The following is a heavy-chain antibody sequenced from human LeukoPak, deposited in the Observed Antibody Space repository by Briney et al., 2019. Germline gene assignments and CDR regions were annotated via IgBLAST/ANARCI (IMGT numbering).Heavy chain of an antibody. J-gene: IGHJ5*02. Sequence: GGSLRLSCAASGFTFSDYYMSWIRQAPGKGLEWVSYISSSGSTIYYADSVKGRFNISRDNAKNSLYLQMNSLRAEDTAVYYCARGRYCSSTSCYTPKGDWFDPWGQGTLVTVSS. CDR2: ISSSGSTI. CDR3: ARGRYCSSTSCYTPKGDWFDP. D-gene: IGHD2-2*02. V-gene: IGHV3-11*04. CDR1: GFTFSDYY.